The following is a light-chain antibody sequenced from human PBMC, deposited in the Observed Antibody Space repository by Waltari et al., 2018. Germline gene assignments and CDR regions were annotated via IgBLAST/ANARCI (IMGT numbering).Light chain of an antibody. V-gene: IGLV3-21*02. CDR1: DIGNKS. Sequence: SYVLTQAPSVSVAPGQTARITCGGTDIGNKSVHWYQQKPGQAPVLVVYNDSDRPPGIPERFSGSNSGDTATLTISRVEAGDEADYYCQVWDSSRAHVLFGGGTKVTVL. J-gene: IGLJ3*02. CDR3: QVWDSSRAHVL. CDR2: NDS.